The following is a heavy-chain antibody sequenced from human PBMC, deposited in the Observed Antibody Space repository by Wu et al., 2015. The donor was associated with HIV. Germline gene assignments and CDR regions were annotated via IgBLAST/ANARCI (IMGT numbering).Heavy chain of an antibody. Sequence: QVQLQESGPGLVKPSETLSLTCAVSGYSISSGYYWGWIRQPPGKGLEWIGSIYHSGSTYYNPSLKSRVTISVDTSKNQFSLKLSSVTAADTAVYYCARVLLWFGEYNNWFDPWGQGTLVTVSS. CDR1: GYSISSGYY. CDR2: IYHSGST. J-gene: IGHJ5*02. D-gene: IGHD3-10*01. CDR3: ARVLLWFGEYNNWFDP. V-gene: IGHV4-38-2*01.